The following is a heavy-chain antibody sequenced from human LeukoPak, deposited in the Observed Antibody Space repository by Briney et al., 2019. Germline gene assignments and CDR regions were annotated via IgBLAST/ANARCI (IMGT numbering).Heavy chain of an antibody. CDR2: IYNSGST. J-gene: IGHJ3*02. CDR3: ARASITRVAFDI. D-gene: IGHD3-10*01. Sequence: PSETLSLTCAVSGGSITTDYWSWVRQPPGKGLEWIGYIYNSGSTNYNPSLKSRVTISLDTSKNQFSLKLSSVTAADTAVYYCARASITRVAFDIWGQGTMVTVSS. V-gene: IGHV4-59*01. CDR1: GGSITTDY.